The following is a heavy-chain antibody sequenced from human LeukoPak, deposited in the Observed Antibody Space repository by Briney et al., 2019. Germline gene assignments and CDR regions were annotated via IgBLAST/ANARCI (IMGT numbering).Heavy chain of an antibody. Sequence: SETLSLTCAVYGGSFSGYYWSWIRQPPGKGLEWIGEINHSGSTNYNPSLKSRVTISVVTSKNQFSLKLSSVTAADTAVYYCATRHRRVATRFDYWGQGTLVTVSS. J-gene: IGHJ4*02. CDR2: INHSGST. CDR3: ATRHRRVATRFDY. CDR1: GGSFSGYY. D-gene: IGHD5-12*01. V-gene: IGHV4-34*01.